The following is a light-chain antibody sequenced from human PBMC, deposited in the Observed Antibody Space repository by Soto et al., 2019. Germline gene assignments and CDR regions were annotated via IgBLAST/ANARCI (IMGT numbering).Light chain of an antibody. V-gene: IGKV3-20*01. CDR3: QVYGISPKT. Sequence: EILLTQSPCTLSLSPGERATLSCRASQSVSSSYLAWYQQKPGQAPRLLMYGASSRATGIPERFSGSGSGTDFTLTISRLAPEDFEVYYCQVYGISPKTFGQGTKVDIK. CDR1: QSVSSSY. J-gene: IGKJ1*01. CDR2: GAS.